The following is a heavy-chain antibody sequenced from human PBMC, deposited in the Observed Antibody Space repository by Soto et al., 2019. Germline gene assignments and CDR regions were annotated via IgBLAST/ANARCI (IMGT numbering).Heavy chain of an antibody. CDR1: GFTVSSYW. CDR3: ATSAAAPGNY. J-gene: IGHJ4*02. V-gene: IGHV3-7*01. D-gene: IGHD6-13*01. Sequence: GGSLRLSCAASGFTVSSYWMSWVRQAPGKGLEWVANIKQDGSDKYYVDSVKGRFTISRDNAKNSLYLQMNSLRAEDTAVYYCATSAAAPGNYWGQGTLVTVSS. CDR2: IKQDGSDK.